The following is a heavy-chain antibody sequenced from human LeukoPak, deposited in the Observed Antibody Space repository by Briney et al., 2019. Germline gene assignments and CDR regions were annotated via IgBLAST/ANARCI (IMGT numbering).Heavy chain of an antibody. V-gene: IGHV1-69*05. D-gene: IGHD3-22*01. CDR2: IIPIFGTA. Sequence: SVKVSCKASGGTFSSYAISWVRQAPGQGLEWRGGIIPIFGTANYAQKFQGRVTITTDESTSTAYMELSSLRSEDTAVYYCARGDSSGYSDYYYYYYMDVWGKGTTVTVSS. CDR3: ARGDSSGYSDYYYYYYMDV. J-gene: IGHJ6*03. CDR1: GGTFSSYA.